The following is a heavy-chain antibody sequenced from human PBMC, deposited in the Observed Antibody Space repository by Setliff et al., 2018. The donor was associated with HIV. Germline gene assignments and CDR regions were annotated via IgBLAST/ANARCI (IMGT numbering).Heavy chain of an antibody. CDR1: GHTFTNYD. CDR2: MHPNSGAT. V-gene: IGHV1-8*01. Sequence: ASVKVSCKASGHTFTNYDVIWVRRATGQGLEWMGWMHPNSGATGYAQKFQGRVTMTRDTSTSTAYMELRSLTSEDTAVYYCARRVPPIPSGDLDYWGQGTLVTVSS. CDR3: ARRVPPIPSGDLDY. J-gene: IGHJ4*02. D-gene: IGHD4-17*01.